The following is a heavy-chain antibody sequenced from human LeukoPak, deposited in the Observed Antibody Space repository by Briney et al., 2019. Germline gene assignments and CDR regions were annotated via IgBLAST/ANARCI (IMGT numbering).Heavy chain of an antibody. Sequence: ASVKVSCKASEYTFTSYDINWVRQATGQGLEWMGWMNPNSGNTVYAQKFQGRVIMTRDTSISTAYMELSSLRSEDTAMYYCARKNYCSGGSCYSRGWFDPWGQGTLVTVSS. CDR3: ARKNYCSGGSCYSRGWFDP. CDR1: EYTFTSYD. CDR2: MNPNSGNT. D-gene: IGHD2-15*01. J-gene: IGHJ5*02. V-gene: IGHV1-8*01.